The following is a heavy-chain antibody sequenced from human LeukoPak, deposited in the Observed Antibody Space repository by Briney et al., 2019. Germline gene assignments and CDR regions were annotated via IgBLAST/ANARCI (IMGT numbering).Heavy chain of an antibody. V-gene: IGHV1-24*01. J-gene: IGHJ5*02. D-gene: IGHD3-16*02. CDR1: GYTLTELS. CDR3: ATVTITFGGVIVNNWFDP. CDR2: FDPEDGET. Sequence: ASVKVSCKVSGYTLTELSMHWVRQVPGKGLEWMGGFDPEDGETIYAQRFQGRVTMTEDTSTDTAYMELSSLRSEDTAVYYCATVTITFGGVIVNNWFDPWGQGTLVTVSS.